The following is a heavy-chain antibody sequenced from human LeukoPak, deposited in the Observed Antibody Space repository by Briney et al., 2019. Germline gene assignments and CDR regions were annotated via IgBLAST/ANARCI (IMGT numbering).Heavy chain of an antibody. Sequence: SETLSLTCTVSGGSISSHYWSWIRQPPGKGLEWIGYIYYSGSTNYNPSLKSRVTISVDTSKNQFSPNLNSVTAADTAVYYCANFRTGTILVTWGQGILVTVSS. J-gene: IGHJ5*02. V-gene: IGHV4-59*11. CDR3: ANFRTGTILVT. CDR1: GGSISSHY. D-gene: IGHD1-7*01. CDR2: IYYSGST.